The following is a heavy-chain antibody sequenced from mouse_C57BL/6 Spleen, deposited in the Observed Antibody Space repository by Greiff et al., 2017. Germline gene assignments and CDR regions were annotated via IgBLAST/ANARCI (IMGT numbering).Heavy chain of an antibody. CDR1: GYTFTSYW. V-gene: IGHV1-69*01. J-gene: IGHJ3*01. CDR2: IDPSDSYT. Sequence: VQLQQPGAELVMPGASVKLSCKASGYTFTSYWMHWVKQRPGQGLEWIGEIDPSDSYTNYNQKFKGKATLTVDKSSSTAYMQLSSLTSEDSAVYYCARSGDSSVYRFAYWCQGTLVTVSA. D-gene: IGHD3-2*02. CDR3: ARSGDSSVYRFAY.